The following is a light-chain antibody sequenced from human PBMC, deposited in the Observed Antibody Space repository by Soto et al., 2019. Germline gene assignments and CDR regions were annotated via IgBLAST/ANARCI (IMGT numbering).Light chain of an antibody. J-gene: IGKJ1*01. CDR1: HSVPNDF. V-gene: IGKV3-20*01. CDR3: HQCAHSPLT. Sequence: EIVLTQSPATLSLSPGERATLSCRASHSVPNDFLAWYQQKPGQPPRLIIDDAVDRATGVPDRFIGSGSGTDFTLTICRLEPVDFALYYCHQCAHSPLTFGQGTNVEIK. CDR2: DAV.